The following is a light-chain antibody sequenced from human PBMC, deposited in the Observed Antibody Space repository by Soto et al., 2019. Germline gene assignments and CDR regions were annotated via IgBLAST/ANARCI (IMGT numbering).Light chain of an antibody. CDR2: GAS. V-gene: IGKV1-9*01. Sequence: DIQLTQSPSFLSASVGDRVSITCRASEDISSYLAWYQRKPGKAPKVLISGASTLQSGVPSSFSGSGSGTEFTLTISSLQPEDFATYYCQQVKRSQLTFGGGTKVEIK. CDR1: EDISSY. J-gene: IGKJ4*01. CDR3: QQVKRSQLT.